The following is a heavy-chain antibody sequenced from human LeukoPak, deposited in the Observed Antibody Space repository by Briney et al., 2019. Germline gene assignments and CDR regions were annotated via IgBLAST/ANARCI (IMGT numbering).Heavy chain of an antibody. V-gene: IGHV3-48*03. D-gene: IGHD3-10*02. Sequence: GGSLRLSCAASGFTFSSYEMNWVRQAPGKGQEWASYISSSGSTIYYADSVKGRFTISRDNAKNSLYLQMNSLRAEDTAVYYCAELGITMIGGVWGKGTTVTISS. CDR2: ISSSGSTI. CDR1: GFTFSSYE. J-gene: IGHJ6*04. CDR3: AELGITMIGGV.